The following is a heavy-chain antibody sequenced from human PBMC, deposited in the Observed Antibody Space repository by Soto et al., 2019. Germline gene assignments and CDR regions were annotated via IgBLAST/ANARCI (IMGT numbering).Heavy chain of an antibody. D-gene: IGHD3-3*01. V-gene: IGHV3-30-3*01. Sequence: QVQLVESGGGVVQPGWSLRLSCAASGFTFSSYAMHWVRQAPGKGLEWVAVISYDGGSKTYADSVKGRFTISRDNSKNTLSLQMNSLKGEDTAVYYCARFSPSSGTSFNDAFDFWGQGTMVTVSS. J-gene: IGHJ3*01. CDR1: GFTFSSYA. CDR2: ISYDGGSK. CDR3: ARFSPSSGTSFNDAFDF.